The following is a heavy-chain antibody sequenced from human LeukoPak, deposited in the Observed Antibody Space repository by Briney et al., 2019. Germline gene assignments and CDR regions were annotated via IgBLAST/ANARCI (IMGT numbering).Heavy chain of an antibody. CDR1: GFTFSSYA. CDR2: ISGSGGST. J-gene: IGHJ1*01. D-gene: IGHD1-26*01. V-gene: IGHV3-23*01. CDR3: ATLTVGATGYFQH. Sequence: PGGSLRLSCAASGFTFSSYAMSWVRQAPGKGLEWVSAISGSGGSTYYADSVKGRFTISRDNSKNTVFLQMNNLRAEDTAVYYCATLTVGATGYFQHWGQGTLVTVSS.